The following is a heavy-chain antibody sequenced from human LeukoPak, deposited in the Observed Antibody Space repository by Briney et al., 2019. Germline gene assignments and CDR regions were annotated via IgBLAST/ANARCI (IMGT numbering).Heavy chain of an antibody. CDR3: AIEGYYCSSATCFANSGDY. CDR1: GFTFDSYA. J-gene: IGHJ4*02. CDR2: ISGSGGGK. V-gene: IGHV3-23*01. D-gene: IGHD2-2*01. Sequence: GGSMRLSCAAYGFTFDSYAMTWVRQAPGKGLEWVSAISGSGGGKSYADSVKGRFTISRDKSKNTLYLQMNSLRAEDTAVYYCAIEGYYCSSATCFANSGDYWGQGTLVTVSS.